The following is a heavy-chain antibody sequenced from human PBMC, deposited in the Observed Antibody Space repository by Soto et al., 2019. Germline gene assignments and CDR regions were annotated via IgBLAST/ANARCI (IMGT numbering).Heavy chain of an antibody. V-gene: IGHV1-69*01. D-gene: IGHD6-19*01. J-gene: IGHJ4*02. CDR1: GDTFSTDV. CDR2: IIPMFQKP. CDR3: SSSSSPLGFDF. Sequence: QVQLVQSGAEVKKPGSSVKVSCKASGDTFSTDVISGARQAPGQGLEWVGGIIPMFQKPTYAQSFQGRVLITADESTSTAYMELSSLRSEDAALYFCSSSSSPLGFDFWGQGTLVTVSS.